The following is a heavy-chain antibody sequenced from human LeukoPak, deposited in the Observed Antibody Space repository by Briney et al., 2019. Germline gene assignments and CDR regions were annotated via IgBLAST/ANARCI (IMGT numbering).Heavy chain of an antibody. J-gene: IGHJ4*02. CDR3: ASLYSGSSNYFDY. D-gene: IGHD1-26*01. CDR1: GGSISSGSYY. V-gene: IGHV4-61*02. Sequence: PSETLSLTCTVSGGSISSGSYYWSWIRQPAGKGLEWIGRIYTSGSTNYNPSLKSRVTISVDTSKNQFSQKLSSVTAADTAVYYCASLYSGSSNYFDYWGQGTLVTVSS. CDR2: IYTSGST.